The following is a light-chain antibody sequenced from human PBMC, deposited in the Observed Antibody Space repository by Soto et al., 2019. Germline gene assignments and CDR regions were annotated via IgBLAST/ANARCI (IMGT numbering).Light chain of an antibody. CDR1: ESISTD. CDR3: QQRSSWPIT. J-gene: IGKJ5*01. Sequence: EIVLTQSPATLSLSPGESATISCRATESISTDLAWYQQKPGQAPRLVIFDASKRATGIPVRLSGSGSGADFTLTISSLEPEDFAVYYCQQRSSWPITFGQGTRLEIK. V-gene: IGKV3-11*01. CDR2: DAS.